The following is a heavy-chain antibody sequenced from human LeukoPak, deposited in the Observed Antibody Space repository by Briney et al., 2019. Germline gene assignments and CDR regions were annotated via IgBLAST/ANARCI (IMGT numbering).Heavy chain of an antibody. CDR2: IVVGSGNT. J-gene: IGHJ6*02. CDR3: AADYLAYCGGDCYSPYYYGMDV. V-gene: IGHV1-58*02. D-gene: IGHD2-21*02. CDR1: GFTFTSSA. Sequence: GTSVKVSCKASGFTFTSSAMQWVRQARGQRLEWIGWIVVGSGNTNYAQKFQERVTITRDMSTSTAYMELSSLRSEDTAVYYCAADYLAYCGGDCYSPYYYGMDVWGQGTTVTVSS.